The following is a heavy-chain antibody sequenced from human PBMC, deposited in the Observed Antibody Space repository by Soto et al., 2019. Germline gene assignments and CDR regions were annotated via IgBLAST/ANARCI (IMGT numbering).Heavy chain of an antibody. Sequence: GGSLRLSCAASGFTFSSYAMSWVRQAPGKGLEWVSAISGSGGSTNYEESVKGRFTISRDNSKNTLYLQMNSLRAEDTAVYYCAGSGVTVPAAMLSSYYYYYMDVWGKGTTVTVSS. CDR2: ISGSGGST. V-gene: IGHV3-23*01. J-gene: IGHJ6*03. D-gene: IGHD2-2*01. CDR3: AGSGVTVPAAMLSSYYYYYMDV. CDR1: GFTFSSYA.